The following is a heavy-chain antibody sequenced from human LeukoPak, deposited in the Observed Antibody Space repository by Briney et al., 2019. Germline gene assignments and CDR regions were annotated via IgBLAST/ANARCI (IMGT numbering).Heavy chain of an antibody. J-gene: IGHJ4*02. Sequence: PGGSLGLSCAASGFTFTTYAMSWVRQAPGKGLEWVSYISSSGSTIYYADSVKGRFTIPRDNAKNSLYLRMNSLRAEDTAVYYCARDSDGYNGTYWGQGTLVTVSS. D-gene: IGHD5-24*01. CDR2: ISSSGSTI. V-gene: IGHV3-48*03. CDR3: ARDSDGYNGTY. CDR1: GFTFTTYA.